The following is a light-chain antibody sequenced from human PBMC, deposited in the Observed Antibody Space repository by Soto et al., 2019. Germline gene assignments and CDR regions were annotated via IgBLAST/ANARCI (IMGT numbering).Light chain of an antibody. CDR3: QQRSNWPIT. Sequence: VLTQSPGTMSLSPGERATLSCRASQSVSSYLAWYQQKPGQAPRLLIYDASNRATGIPARFSGSGSGTDFTLTISSLEPEDFAVYYCQQRSNWPITFGQGTRLEIK. V-gene: IGKV3-11*01. J-gene: IGKJ5*01. CDR1: QSVSSY. CDR2: DAS.